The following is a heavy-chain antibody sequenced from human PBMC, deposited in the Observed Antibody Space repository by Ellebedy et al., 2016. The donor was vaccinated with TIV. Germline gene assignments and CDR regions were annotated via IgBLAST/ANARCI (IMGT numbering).Heavy chain of an antibody. CDR1: GFTFSSYA. Sequence: GGSLRLXXAASGFTFSSYAMSWVRQAPGKGLEWVSSISSSSSYTYYADSVKGRFTISRDNAKNSLYLQMNSLRAEDTAVHYCARVVPAAPGNDDYYYYYYMDVWGKGTTVTVSS. CDR2: ISSSSSYT. V-gene: IGHV3-21*01. D-gene: IGHD2-2*01. CDR3: ARVVPAAPGNDDYYYYYYMDV. J-gene: IGHJ6*03.